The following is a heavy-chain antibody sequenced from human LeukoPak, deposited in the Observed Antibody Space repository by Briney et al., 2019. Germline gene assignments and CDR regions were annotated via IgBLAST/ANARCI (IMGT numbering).Heavy chain of an antibody. J-gene: IGHJ4*02. CDR3: AKDSESGAYYDSSGYYPNRFDY. CDR2: ISWNSGSI. CDR1: GFTFDDYA. D-gene: IGHD3-22*01. Sequence: GGSLRLSCAASGFTFDDYAMHWVRQAPGKGLEWVSGISWNSGSIGYADSVKGRFTISRDNAKNSLYLQMNSLRAEDTALYYCAKDSESGAYYDSSGYYPNRFDYWGQGTLVTVSS. V-gene: IGHV3-9*01.